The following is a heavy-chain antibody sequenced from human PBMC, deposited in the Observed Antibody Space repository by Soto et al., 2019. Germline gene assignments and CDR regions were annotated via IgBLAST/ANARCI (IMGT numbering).Heavy chain of an antibody. Sequence: QVQLVQSGAEVKKPGSSVKVSCKASGGNFRSQSISISWVRQAPGQGLEWMGRIIPVLGVANYAQKFQGRVTITADKSTRTVHVEMRSLRSEDTATYYCARERDVAAPGTVETNYYYGMDVWGQGTTVTVSS. D-gene: IGHD6-13*01. CDR1: GGNFRSQS. J-gene: IGHJ6*02. CDR2: IIPVLGVA. CDR3: ARERDVAAPGTVETNYYYGMDV. V-gene: IGHV1-69*08.